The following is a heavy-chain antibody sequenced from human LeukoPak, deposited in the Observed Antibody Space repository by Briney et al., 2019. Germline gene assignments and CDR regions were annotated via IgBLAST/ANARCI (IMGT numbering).Heavy chain of an antibody. V-gene: IGHV1-2*02. Sequence: GASVKVSCKASGYTFTGYYMHWVRQAPGQGLEWMGWINPNSGGTNYAQKFQGRVTMTRGTSISTAYMELSRLRSDDTAVYYCARVAVPYYYDSSGYLTYFDYWGQGTLVTVSS. CDR2: INPNSGGT. J-gene: IGHJ4*02. CDR3: ARVAVPYYYDSSGYLTYFDY. CDR1: GYTFTGYY. D-gene: IGHD3-22*01.